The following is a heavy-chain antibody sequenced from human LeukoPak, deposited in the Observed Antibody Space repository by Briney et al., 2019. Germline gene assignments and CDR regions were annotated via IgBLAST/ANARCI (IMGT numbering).Heavy chain of an antibody. CDR2: INHSGST. CDR1: GESFSGYY. J-gene: IGHJ2*01. Sequence: SETLSLTCAVYGESFSGYYWTWIRQPPGKGLEWIGEINHSGSTNYNPSLKSRVTISVDTSKNQFSLKLSSVTAADTALYYCASVVVVTASNGYFDLWGRGTLVTVSS. D-gene: IGHD2-21*02. V-gene: IGHV4-34*01. CDR3: ASVVVVTASNGYFDL.